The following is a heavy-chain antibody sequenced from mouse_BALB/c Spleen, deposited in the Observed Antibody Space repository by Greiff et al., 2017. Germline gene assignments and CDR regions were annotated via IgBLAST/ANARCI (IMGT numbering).Heavy chain of an antibody. CDR3: TRWSYDYDEAMDY. CDR1: GYTFTSYW. D-gene: IGHD2-4*01. CDR2: IYPSDSYT. V-gene: IGHV1-69*02. J-gene: IGHJ4*01. Sequence: VQLQQPGAELVRPGASVKLSCKASGYTFTSYWINWVKQRPGQGLEWIGNIYPSDSYTNYNQKFKDKATLTVDKSSSTAYMQLSSPTSEDSAVYYCTRWSYDYDEAMDYWGQGTSVTVSS.